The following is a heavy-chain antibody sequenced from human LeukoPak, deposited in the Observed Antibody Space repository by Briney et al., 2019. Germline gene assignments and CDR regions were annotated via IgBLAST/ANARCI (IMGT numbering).Heavy chain of an antibody. CDR3: ARGDGSYLL. CDR1: GYTFTGYY. Sequence: ASVKASCKASGYTFTGYYIHWVRQAPGQGLEWMGWINPNSGGTNYGQNFQARVIMTRDTSISTAYMELSSLRSDDTAVYYCARGDGSYLLWGQGTLVTVSS. D-gene: IGHD1-26*01. J-gene: IGHJ4*02. V-gene: IGHV1-2*02. CDR2: INPNSGGT.